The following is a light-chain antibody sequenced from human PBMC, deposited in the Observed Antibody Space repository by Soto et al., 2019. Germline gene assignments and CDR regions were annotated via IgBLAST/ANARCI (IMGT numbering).Light chain of an antibody. CDR2: DAS. Sequence: DIQMTQSPSTLSASVGDRVTITCRASQSISSWLAWYQQKPGKAPKLLIYDASSLESGVPSRFSGSGSGTEFTLTISSRQPDDVATYYRQQYNSYPWTFGQWTKVEIK. CDR1: QSISSW. J-gene: IGKJ1*01. CDR3: QQYNSYPWT. V-gene: IGKV1-5*01.